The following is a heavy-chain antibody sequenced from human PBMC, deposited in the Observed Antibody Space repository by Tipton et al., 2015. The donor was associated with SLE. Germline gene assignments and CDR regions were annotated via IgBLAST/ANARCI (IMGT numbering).Heavy chain of an antibody. CDR1: GFTFSSYG. Sequence: SLRLSCAASGFTFSSYGMHCVRQAPGKGLEWVAFIRYDGSNKYYADSVKGRFTISRDNSKNTLYLQMNSLRAEDTAVYYCAKVWGKSSSSPGYWGQGTLVTVAS. J-gene: IGHJ4*02. D-gene: IGHD6-6*01. V-gene: IGHV3-30*02. CDR3: AKVWGKSSSSPGY. CDR2: IRYDGSNK.